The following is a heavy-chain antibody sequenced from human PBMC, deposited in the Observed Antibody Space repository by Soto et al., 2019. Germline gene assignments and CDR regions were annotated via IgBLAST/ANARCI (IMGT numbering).Heavy chain of an antibody. CDR1: GYTFTSYD. Sequence: ASVKVSCKASGYTFTSYDINWVRQATGQGLEWMGWINPNSGGTNYAQKFQGWVTMTRDTSISTAYMELSRLRSDDTAVYYCAGVRSGGWFDPWGQGTLVTVS. CDR2: INPNSGGT. J-gene: IGHJ5*02. V-gene: IGHV1-2*04. D-gene: IGHD6-25*01. CDR3: AGVRSGGWFDP.